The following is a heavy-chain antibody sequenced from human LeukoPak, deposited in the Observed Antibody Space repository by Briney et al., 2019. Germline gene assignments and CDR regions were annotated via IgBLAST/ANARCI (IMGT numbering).Heavy chain of an antibody. J-gene: IGHJ4*02. Sequence: GGSLRLSCAASGFTFSNACMSWVRQDPGKGLEWVGRIKSKTDGGTTDYAAPGKGRFTIARDDSKNTLYLQMNSLNTGDTNVYYCTTVRRFGESTFDYWGQGTVVSVSS. V-gene: IGHV3-15*01. CDR3: TTVRRFGESTFDY. CDR2: IKSKTDGGTT. CDR1: GFTFSNAC. D-gene: IGHD3-10*01.